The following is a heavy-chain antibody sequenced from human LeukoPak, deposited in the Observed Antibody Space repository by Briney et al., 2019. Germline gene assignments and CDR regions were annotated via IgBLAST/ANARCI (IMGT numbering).Heavy chain of an antibody. V-gene: IGHV4-59*01. CDR2: IFYSGST. CDR1: GGSIRSYY. CDR3: ARRVWATTISRDAFDI. D-gene: IGHD1-26*01. J-gene: IGHJ3*02. Sequence: PSETLSLTCTVSGGSIRSYYWSWIRQPPGKGLEWIGHIFYSGSTNYNPSVKSRVTISVDTSKNQFSLKLSSVTAADTAVYYCARRVWATTISRDAFDIWGQGTVVTVSS.